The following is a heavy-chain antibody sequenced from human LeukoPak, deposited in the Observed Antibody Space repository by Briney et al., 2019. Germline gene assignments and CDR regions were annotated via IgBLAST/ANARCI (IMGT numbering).Heavy chain of an antibody. D-gene: IGHD2/OR15-2a*01. CDR2: IAGSSTNI. CDR3: AKDLGYGNIGLYHYFDY. CDR1: GFTFSSYT. Sequence: GGSLRLSCAASGFTFSSYTMNWVRQAPGKGLEWVSSIAGSSTNIYYADSVKGRFTISRDNAKNSLYLQVNSLRAEDTAVYYCAKDLGYGNIGLYHYFDYWGQGALVTVSS. J-gene: IGHJ4*02. V-gene: IGHV3-21*06.